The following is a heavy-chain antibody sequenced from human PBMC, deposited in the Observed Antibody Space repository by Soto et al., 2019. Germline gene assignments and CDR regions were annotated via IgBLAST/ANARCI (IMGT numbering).Heavy chain of an antibody. Sequence: QVQLVQSGAEVKKPGSSVKVSCKASGGTFSSYAISWVRQAPGQGLEWVGGIIPIFGTANYAQKVQGRVTITADESTSPAYMELSSLRSEDTAVYYCARRRRTGYYYYGMDVWGQGTTVTVSS. CDR1: GGTFSSYA. D-gene: IGHD1-1*01. V-gene: IGHV1-69*01. CDR3: ARRRRTGYYYYGMDV. CDR2: IIPIFGTA. J-gene: IGHJ6*02.